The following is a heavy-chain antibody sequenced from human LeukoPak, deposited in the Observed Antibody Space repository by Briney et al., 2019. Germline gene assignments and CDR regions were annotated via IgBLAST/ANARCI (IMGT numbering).Heavy chain of an antibody. CDR1: GFTFSSYS. V-gene: IGHV3-21*01. CDR2: ISSSSSYI. J-gene: IGHJ3*02. D-gene: IGHD3-22*01. CDR3: ARVPTSNNYYDSSGFRDAFDI. Sequence: PGGSLRLSCAASGFTFSSYSMNWVRQAPGKGLEWVSSISSSSSYIYYADSVKGRFTISRDNAKNSLYLQMNSLRAEDTAVYYCARVPTSNNYYDSSGFRDAFDIWGQGTMVTVSS.